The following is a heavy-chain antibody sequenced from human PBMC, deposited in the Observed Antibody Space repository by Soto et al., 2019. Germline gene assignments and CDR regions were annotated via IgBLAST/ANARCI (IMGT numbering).Heavy chain of an antibody. D-gene: IGHD6-13*01. V-gene: IGHV1-24*01. CDR2: FDPEDGET. Sequence: SVTVSCKVSGYTLTELSMHWVREAPGKGLEWMGGFDPEDGETIYAQKFQGRVTMTEDTSTDTAYMELSSLRSEDTAVYYCATSRGAAAGPFDYWGQGTLVTVSS. J-gene: IGHJ4*02. CDR1: GYTLTELS. CDR3: ATSRGAAAGPFDY.